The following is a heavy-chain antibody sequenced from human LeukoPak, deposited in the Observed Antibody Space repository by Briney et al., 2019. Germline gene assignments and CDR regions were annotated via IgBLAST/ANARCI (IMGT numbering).Heavy chain of an antibody. CDR1: GFTLSNYV. CDR3: AKDARSSSWSYSFDY. V-gene: IGHV3-23*01. Sequence: GGSLRLSCAASGFTLSNYVMSWVRQAPGKGLEWVSGISGGGGNTYYADSVKGRFTISRDNSKNTLYLQMNSLRADDTAVYYCAKDARSSSWSYSFDYWGQGTLVTVSS. CDR2: ISGGGGNT. J-gene: IGHJ4*02. D-gene: IGHD6-13*01.